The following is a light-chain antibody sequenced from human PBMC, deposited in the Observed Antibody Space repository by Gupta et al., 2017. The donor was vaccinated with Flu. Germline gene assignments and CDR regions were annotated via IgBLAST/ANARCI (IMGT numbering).Light chain of an antibody. V-gene: IGKV3-15*01. CDR1: QSVRTK. CDR3: QQDSNWPRT. Sequence: EILITQSPVTLSVSLVERATLPCRASQSVRTKIVWYQQKPGQAPRLVIYGASTSATGVPDRIRGSGSGTEFTLTISSLQSEDFAVYYCQQDSNWPRTFGQGTKVEIK. CDR2: GAS. J-gene: IGKJ1*01.